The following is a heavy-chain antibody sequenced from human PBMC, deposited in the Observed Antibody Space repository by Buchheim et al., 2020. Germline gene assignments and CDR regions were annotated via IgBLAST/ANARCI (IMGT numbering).Heavy chain of an antibody. D-gene: IGHD6-6*01. CDR3: ARTLEYSTSSVRSLYYYYAMDV. CDR1: GFTFSSYA. Sequence: QVQLVESGGGVVQPGRSLRLSCAASGFTFSSYAMHWVRQAPGKGLEWVTVISYDGSNKYYSDSVKGRFTISRDKSKNTLDLQMNSLRAEDTAVYYCARTLEYSTSSVRSLYYYYAMDVWGQGTT. V-gene: IGHV3-30-3*01. J-gene: IGHJ6*02. CDR2: ISYDGSNK.